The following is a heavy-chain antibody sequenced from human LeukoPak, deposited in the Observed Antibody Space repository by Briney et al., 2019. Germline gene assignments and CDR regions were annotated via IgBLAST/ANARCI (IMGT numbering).Heavy chain of an antibody. V-gene: IGHV4-61*02. CDR2: IYTRDST. CDR3: AREIVGLTRPFDY. CDR1: GGPIGSATGTYY. J-gene: IGHJ4*02. Sequence: PSQTLSLTCTVSGGPIGSATGTYYWRWLRQPAGKGLEWIGRIYTRDSTYYTPSLKSRVTISLDTSKNQFSLNLNSVTAADTAVYYCAREIVGLTRPFDYWGQGTLVTVSS. D-gene: IGHD1-26*01.